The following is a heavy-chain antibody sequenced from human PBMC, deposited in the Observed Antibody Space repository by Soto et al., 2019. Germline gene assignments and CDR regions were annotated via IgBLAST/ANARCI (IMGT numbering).Heavy chain of an antibody. J-gene: IGHJ5*02. CDR1: CVSRSSSISY. CDR3: ASRQCSGDSCYDPGFGS. V-gene: IGHV4-39*01. CDR2: ICFTGNI. D-gene: IGHD2-15*01. Sequence: SEALSLTSAVSCVSRSSSISYMGCIRRPPGEGQGWVGSICFTGNIYYNPYLKSRVTISVDTCTNQFSLVVNSVTAADTAVYYCASRQCSGDSCYDPGFGSWGEGALVTICS.